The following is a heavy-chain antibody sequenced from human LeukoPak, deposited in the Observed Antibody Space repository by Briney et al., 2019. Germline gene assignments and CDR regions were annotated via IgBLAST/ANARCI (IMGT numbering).Heavy chain of an antibody. CDR2: IYTSGST. J-gene: IGHJ4*02. V-gene: IGHV4-59*10. Sequence: SETLSLTCAVYGGSFSGYYWSWIRQPPGKGLEWIGRIYTSGSTNYNPSLKSRVTMSVDTSKNQFSLKMSSVTAADTAVYYCARGVGGWYYFDYWGQGTLVTVSS. CDR1: GGSFSGYY. CDR3: ARGVGGWYYFDY. D-gene: IGHD6-19*01.